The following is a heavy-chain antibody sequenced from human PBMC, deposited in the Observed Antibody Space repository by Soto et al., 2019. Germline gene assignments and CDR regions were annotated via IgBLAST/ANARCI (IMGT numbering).Heavy chain of an antibody. CDR3: ASGGEYSSSSALSFDL. J-gene: IGHJ2*01. D-gene: IGHD6-6*01. Sequence: QVQLVQSGAEVKKPGSSVKVSCKASGGTFSSYAISWVRQAPGQGLEWMGGIIPIFGTANYAQKFQGRVTIPXXDXTXXAYMELSSLRSEDTAVYYCASGGEYSSSSALSFDLWGRGTLVTVSS. CDR1: GGTFSSYA. CDR2: IIPIFGTA. V-gene: IGHV1-69*05.